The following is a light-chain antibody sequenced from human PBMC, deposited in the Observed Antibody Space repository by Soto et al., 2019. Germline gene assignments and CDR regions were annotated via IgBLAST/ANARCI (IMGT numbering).Light chain of an antibody. CDR2: LSSDGRH. J-gene: IGLJ2*01. CDR1: SGHSSYA. Sequence: QPVLTQSPSASASLGASVKLTCTLSSGHSSYAIAWHQQQPEKGPRYLMKLSSDGRHSKGDGIPDRVSGASSGAERYLTISSLQSEDEAEYYCQTWDTGARVVFGGGTKLTVL. CDR3: QTWDTGARVV. V-gene: IGLV4-69*01.